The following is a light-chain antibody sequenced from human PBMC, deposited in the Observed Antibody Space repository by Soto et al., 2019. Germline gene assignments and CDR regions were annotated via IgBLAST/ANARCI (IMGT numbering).Light chain of an antibody. Sequence: EIVLTQSPATLSLSPGERATLSCRASQSINTYLAWYQQKPGQAPRLLIYDASNRATGIPARFSGSGSGTDFTLTISSLEPEDFAVYYCQQRSNWPPLTFGGGTKVELK. CDR1: QSINTY. CDR2: DAS. CDR3: QQRSNWPPLT. V-gene: IGKV3-11*01. J-gene: IGKJ4*01.